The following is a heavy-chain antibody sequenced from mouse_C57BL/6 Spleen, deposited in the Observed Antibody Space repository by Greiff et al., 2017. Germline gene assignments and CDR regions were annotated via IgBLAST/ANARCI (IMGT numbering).Heavy chain of an antibody. CDR1: GYAFSSSW. D-gene: IGHD4-1*01. Sequence: VQLQQSGPELVKPGASVKISCKASGYAFSSSWMNWVKQRPGKGLEWIGRIYPGDGDTNYNGKFKGKATLTADKSSSTAYMQLSSLTSEDSAVYFCARYRNWVFAYWGQGTLVTVSA. J-gene: IGHJ3*01. CDR3: ARYRNWVFAY. V-gene: IGHV1-82*01. CDR2: IYPGDGDT.